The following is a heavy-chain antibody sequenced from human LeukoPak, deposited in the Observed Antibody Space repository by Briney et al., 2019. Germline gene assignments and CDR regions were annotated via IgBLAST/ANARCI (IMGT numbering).Heavy chain of an antibody. CDR2: ISSSSSYI. CDR1: GFTFSSYS. Sequence: GGSLRLPCAASGFTFSSYSMNWVRQAPGKGLEWVSSISSSSSYIYYADSVKGRFTISRDNAKNSLYLQMNSLRAEDTAVYYCARELGYSYGSSNYWGQGTLVTVSS. J-gene: IGHJ4*02. CDR3: ARELGYSYGSSNY. V-gene: IGHV3-21*01. D-gene: IGHD5-18*01.